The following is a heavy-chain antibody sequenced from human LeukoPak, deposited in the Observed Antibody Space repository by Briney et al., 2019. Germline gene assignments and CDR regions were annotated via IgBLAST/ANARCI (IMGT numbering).Heavy chain of an antibody. CDR1: GGSISSYY. J-gene: IGHJ4*02. CDR2: IYTSGST. Sequence: SETLSLTCTVSGGSISSYYWSWVRQPPGKGLEWIGHIYTSGSTNYNPSLKSRVTISVDTSKNQFSLKLSSVTAADTAVYYCATAANYGLLDYWGQGTLVTVSS. D-gene: IGHD4-17*01. CDR3: ATAANYGLLDY. V-gene: IGHV4-4*09.